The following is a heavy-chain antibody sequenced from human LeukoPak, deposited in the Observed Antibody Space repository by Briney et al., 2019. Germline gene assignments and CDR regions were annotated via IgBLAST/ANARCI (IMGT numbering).Heavy chain of an antibody. J-gene: IGHJ6*02. CDR1: GGSISSYY. Sequence: PSETLSLTCTVSGGSISSYYWSWIRQPPGKGLEWIGYIYYSGSTNYNPSLKSRVTISVDTSKNQFSLKLSSVTAADTAVYYCARGRAYYYDSSGYYYEYYGMDVWGQGTTVTVPS. D-gene: IGHD3-22*01. CDR2: IYYSGST. V-gene: IGHV4-59*01. CDR3: ARGRAYYYDSSGYYYEYYGMDV.